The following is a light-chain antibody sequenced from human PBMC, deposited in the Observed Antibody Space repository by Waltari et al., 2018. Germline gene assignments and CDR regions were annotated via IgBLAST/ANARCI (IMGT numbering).Light chain of an antibody. Sequence: QSALTHPLSVSRSPGQSVTIPFTGTNRDVGGYKYVPWYQLHPGKAPILMIYDVPKRPSGVSDRFSGSKSGNTASLTISGLQTDDEADYYCCSYAGFSWVFGGGTELTVL. CDR2: DVP. CDR1: NRDVGGYKY. V-gene: IGLV2-11*01. CDR3: CSYAGFSWV. J-gene: IGLJ3*02.